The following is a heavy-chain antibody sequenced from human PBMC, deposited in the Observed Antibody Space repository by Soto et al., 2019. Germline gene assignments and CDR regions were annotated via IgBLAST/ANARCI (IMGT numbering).Heavy chain of an antibody. CDR3: ARDRPIRGDYYYYYGMDV. Sequence: SETLSLTCTVSGGPISSGDYYWSWIRQPPGKGLEWIGYIYYSGGTYYNPSLKSRVTISVDTSKNQFSLKLSSVTAADTAVYYCARDRPIRGDYYYYYGMDVWGRGTTVTVSS. J-gene: IGHJ6*02. V-gene: IGHV4-30-4*01. CDR1: GGPISSGDYY. CDR2: IYYSGGT.